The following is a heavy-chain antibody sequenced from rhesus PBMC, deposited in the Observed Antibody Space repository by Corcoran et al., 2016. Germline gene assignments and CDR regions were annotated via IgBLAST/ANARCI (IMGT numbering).Heavy chain of an antibody. V-gene: IGHV1-111*02. CDR3: TRWSNRNGLDS. J-gene: IGHJ6*01. D-gene: IGHD3-22*01. Sequence: VQLVQSGAELKKPGASVKISCKASGYTFTDHSLTWVRPAPGKGLEWMGRVDPEDGEADYAQKFQDIVTITADMSTDTAYMELSSLRSEDTAVYYCTRWSNRNGLDSWGQGVVVTVSS. CDR2: VDPEDGEA. CDR1: GYTFTDHS.